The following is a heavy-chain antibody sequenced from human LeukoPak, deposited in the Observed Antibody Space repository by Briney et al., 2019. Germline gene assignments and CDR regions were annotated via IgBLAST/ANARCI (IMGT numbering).Heavy chain of an antibody. D-gene: IGHD3-3*01. J-gene: IGHJ6*02. Sequence: ASVKVSCKASGYTFTGYHMHWVRQAPGQGLEWMGWINPNSGGTNYAHKFQGRVTMTRDTSISTAYMELSRLRSDDTAVYYCARGVVLRFLEWFNYGMDVWGQGTTVTVSS. CDR2: INPNSGGT. CDR1: GYTFTGYH. V-gene: IGHV1-2*02. CDR3: ARGVVLRFLEWFNYGMDV.